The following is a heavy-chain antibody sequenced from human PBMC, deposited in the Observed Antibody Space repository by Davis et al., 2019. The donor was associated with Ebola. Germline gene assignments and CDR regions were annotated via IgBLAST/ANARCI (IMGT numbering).Heavy chain of an antibody. J-gene: IGHJ6*02. Sequence: GESLKISCAASGFNFRSYGMHWVRQAPDKGLEWVAVIWYDGSRKYYGDSVKGRFTISRDNSNNLLYLQMNSLRAEDTAVYYCAKVQVPTAVDYYYYGMDVWGQGTTVTVSS. CDR2: IWYDGSRK. D-gene: IGHD1-1*01. CDR3: AKVQVPTAVDYYYYGMDV. CDR1: GFNFRSYG. V-gene: IGHV3-33*06.